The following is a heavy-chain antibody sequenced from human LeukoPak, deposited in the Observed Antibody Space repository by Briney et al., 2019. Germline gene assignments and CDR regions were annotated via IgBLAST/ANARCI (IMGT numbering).Heavy chain of an antibody. V-gene: IGHV4-61*02. J-gene: IGHJ4*02. D-gene: IGHD1-26*01. CDR1: GVSISSGSYY. CDR3: ARERIVGALYYFAY. CDR2: IYTSGRT. Sequence: SQTLSLTCTVSGVSISSGSYYWSWIRQPAGKGLEWIGRIYTSGRTNYNPSLRSRVTISVDTSKNQFSLKLSSVTAADTAVYYCARERIVGALYYFAYWGQGTLVTVSS.